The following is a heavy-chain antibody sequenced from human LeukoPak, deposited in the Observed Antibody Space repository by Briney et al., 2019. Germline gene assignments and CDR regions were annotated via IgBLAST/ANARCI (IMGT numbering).Heavy chain of an antibody. CDR1: GFTFSSYE. D-gene: IGHD3-22*01. V-gene: IGHV3-48*03. Sequence: GGSLRLSCAASGFTFSSYEMNWVRQAPGKGLEWVSYISSSGSTIYYADSVKGRFTISRDNAKNSLYLQMNSLRAEDTAVYYCARESSYYDSSGYYYYYYMDVWGKGTTVTISS. CDR2: ISSSGSTI. J-gene: IGHJ6*03. CDR3: ARESSYYDSSGYYYYYYMDV.